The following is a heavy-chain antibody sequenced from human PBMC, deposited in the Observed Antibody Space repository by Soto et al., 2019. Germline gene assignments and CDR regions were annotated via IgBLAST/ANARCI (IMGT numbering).Heavy chain of an antibody. CDR3: AKFYCISIMCQVPAAKSTGGFEI. CDR2: ISGSGVST. D-gene: IGHD2-2*01. CDR1: GFTFSSYA. J-gene: IGHJ3*02. Sequence: EPQLLESGGGLGHPGGSLRLSCAASGFTFSSYAMSCVRQAPGKGLEWVAAISGSGVSTYYADSVRGRSTISRDNSKKTVDLQMNSLRAEDTAVYYCAKFYCISIMCQVPAAKSTGGFEIWGQGTLVTVS. V-gene: IGHV3-23*01.